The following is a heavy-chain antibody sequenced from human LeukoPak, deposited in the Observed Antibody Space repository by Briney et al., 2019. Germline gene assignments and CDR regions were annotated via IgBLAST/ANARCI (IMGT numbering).Heavy chain of an antibody. D-gene: IGHD3-10*01. CDR2: ISGSGGST. Sequence: GGSLRLSCAASGFTFSSYAMSWVRQAPGKGLEWVSAISGSGGSTYYADSVKGRFTISRDNSKNTLYLQMNSLRAEGTAVYYCAKDSRRGIYYYYGMDVWGQGTTVTVSS. J-gene: IGHJ6*02. CDR1: GFTFSSYA. V-gene: IGHV3-23*01. CDR3: AKDSRRGIYYYYGMDV.